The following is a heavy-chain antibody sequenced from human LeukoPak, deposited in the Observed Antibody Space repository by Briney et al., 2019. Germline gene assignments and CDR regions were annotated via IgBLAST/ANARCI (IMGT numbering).Heavy chain of an antibody. CDR1: GYTFTSYY. CDR3: ARDMDYYGSGSYYSNWFDP. Sequence: GASVKVSCKASGYTFTSYYMHWVRQAPGQGLEWMGIINPSGGSTSYAQKFQGRVTMTRDTSTSTVYMELSSPRSEDTAVYYCARDMDYYGSGSYYSNWFDPWGQGTLVTVSS. J-gene: IGHJ5*02. V-gene: IGHV1-46*01. D-gene: IGHD3-10*01. CDR2: INPSGGST.